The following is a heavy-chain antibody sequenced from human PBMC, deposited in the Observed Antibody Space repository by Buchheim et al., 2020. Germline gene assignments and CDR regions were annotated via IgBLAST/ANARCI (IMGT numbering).Heavy chain of an antibody. D-gene: IGHD2-15*01. CDR2: ITKDGSEK. CDR3: ATYRLGFCSGDACHEMDV. V-gene: IGHV3-7*01. CDR1: GFRFSVYW. J-gene: IGHJ6*02. Sequence: DVQLVESGGGLVQPGGSLRLSCAASGFRFSVYWMTWVRQAPGKGLEWVANITKDGSEKNYVDSVKGRFSISRDNAENALYLQMNSLRAEDTAIYYCATYRLGFCSGDACHEMDVWGQGTT.